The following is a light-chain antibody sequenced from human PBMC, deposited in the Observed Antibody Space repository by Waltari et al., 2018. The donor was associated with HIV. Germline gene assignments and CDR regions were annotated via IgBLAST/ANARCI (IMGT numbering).Light chain of an antibody. CDR1: SSNIGAGYD. CDR3: QSYDSSLSGWV. Sequence: QSVLTQPPSVSGAPWQRVTISCTGSSSNIGAGYDVHWYQQLPGTAPKLLIYGNSNRPSGVPDRFSGSKSGTSASLAITGLQAEDEADYYCQSYDSSLSGWVFGGETKLTVL. CDR2: GNS. J-gene: IGLJ3*02. V-gene: IGLV1-40*01.